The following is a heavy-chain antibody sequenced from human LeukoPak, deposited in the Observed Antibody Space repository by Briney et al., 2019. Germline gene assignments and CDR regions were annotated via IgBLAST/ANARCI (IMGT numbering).Heavy chain of an antibody. CDR3: ARAEYYDSSGYFGAFDI. CDR1: GFTFSSYA. CDR2: ISYDGSNK. Sequence: SGGSLRLSCAASGFTFSSYAVHWVRQAPGKGLEWVAVISYDGSNKYYADSVKGRFTISRDNSKNTLYLQMNSLRAEDTAVYYCARAEYYDSSGYFGAFDIWGQGTMVTVSS. V-gene: IGHV3-30*04. D-gene: IGHD3-22*01. J-gene: IGHJ3*02.